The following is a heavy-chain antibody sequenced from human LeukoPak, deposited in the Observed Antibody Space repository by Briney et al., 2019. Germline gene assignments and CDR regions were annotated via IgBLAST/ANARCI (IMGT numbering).Heavy chain of an antibody. CDR3: TTATSYYDFWSGYLY. D-gene: IGHD3-3*01. CDR2: IKSKTDGGTT. Sequence: GGPLRLSCAASGFTFSNAWMSWVRQSPGKGLEWVGRIKSKTDGGTTDYAAPAKGRFTIPREDSTNTLNLQMNSLKTEDTAVYYCTTATSYYDFWSGYLYWGQGTLVTVSS. J-gene: IGHJ4*02. V-gene: IGHV3-15*01. CDR1: GFTFSNAW.